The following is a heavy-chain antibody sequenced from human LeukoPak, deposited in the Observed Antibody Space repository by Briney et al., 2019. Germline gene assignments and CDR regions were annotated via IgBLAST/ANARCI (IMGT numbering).Heavy chain of an antibody. Sequence: GGSLRLSCGASGFTFTNSAMSWVRQTPGKGLQWVSFISGSGSSTYCADSVRGRFTISRDNSKNALYLLMNNLRAEDTAIYYCATEWYTGTSLHYTYWGQGTLVIVSS. CDR3: ATEWYTGTSLHYTY. D-gene: IGHD1-26*01. CDR2: ISGSGSST. CDR1: GFTFTNSA. J-gene: IGHJ4*02. V-gene: IGHV3-23*01.